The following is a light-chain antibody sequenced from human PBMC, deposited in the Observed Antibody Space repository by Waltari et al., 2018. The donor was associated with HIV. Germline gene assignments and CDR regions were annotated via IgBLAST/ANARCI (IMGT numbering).Light chain of an antibody. CDR2: DAS. J-gene: IGKJ4*01. CDR3: QQHDNFPLT. V-gene: IGKV1-33*01. CDR1: QDISNY. Sequence: DIQMTQSPSSLSASVGDRVTITCQASQDISNYLSWYQQKPGKAPKVLIYDASTLETGVPSRFSGSGSGTDFTFTITSLQPEDFATYYCQQHDNFPLTFGGGTKVDIK.